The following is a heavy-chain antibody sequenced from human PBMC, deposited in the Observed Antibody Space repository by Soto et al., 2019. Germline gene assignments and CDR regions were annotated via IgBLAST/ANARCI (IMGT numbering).Heavy chain of an antibody. CDR2: ISGSGGST. V-gene: IGHV3-23*01. J-gene: IGHJ4*02. CDR1: GSTFSSYA. D-gene: IGHD6-13*01. CDR3: ATTAPIYGAAAGTVY. Sequence: PGGSLRLSCAASGSTFSSYAMSWVRQAPGKGLEWVSAISGSGGSTYYADSVKGRFTISRDNSKNTLYLQMNSLRAEDTAVYYCATTAPIYGAAAGTVYWGQGTLVTVSS.